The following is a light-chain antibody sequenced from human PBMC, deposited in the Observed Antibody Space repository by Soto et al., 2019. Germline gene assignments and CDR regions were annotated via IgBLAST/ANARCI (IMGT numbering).Light chain of an antibody. V-gene: IGLV1-44*01. Sequence: QSVLTQPHSASGTPGQRVTISCSVSSSNIGTSSVHWFQQLPGTAPKPLISTTNQRPSGVPERFSGSKSGPSASLAISGPQSEDEADYYCGAWDDSLRGHVFGSGTKLTAL. CDR2: TTN. CDR1: SSNIGTSS. CDR3: GAWDDSLRGHV. J-gene: IGLJ1*01.